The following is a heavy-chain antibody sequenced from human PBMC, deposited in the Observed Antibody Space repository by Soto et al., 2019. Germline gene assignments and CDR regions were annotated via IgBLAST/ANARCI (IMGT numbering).Heavy chain of an antibody. CDR3: ARQVGSGYDPIDY. Sequence: ASVKVSCKASGYTFTGYYMHWVRQAPGQGLEWMGWINPNGGGTNYAQKFQGRVTMTRDTSISTAYMELSRLRSDDTAVYYCARQVGSGYDPIDYWGQGTLVTVSS. CDR1: GYTFTGYY. D-gene: IGHD5-12*01. CDR2: INPNGGGT. V-gene: IGHV1-2*02. J-gene: IGHJ4*02.